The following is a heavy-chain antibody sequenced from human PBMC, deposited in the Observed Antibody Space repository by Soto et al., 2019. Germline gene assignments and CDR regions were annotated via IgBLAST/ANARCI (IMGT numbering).Heavy chain of an antibody. J-gene: IGHJ5*02. CDR2: INHSGST. Sequence: PSETLSLTCAVYGGSFSGYYWSWIRQPPGKGLEWIGEINHSGSTNYNPSLKSRVTISVDTSKNQFSLKLSSVTAADTAVYYCARVGVVAAAGRNWFDPWGQGTLVTVSS. CDR3: ARVGVVAAAGRNWFDP. V-gene: IGHV4-34*01. D-gene: IGHD6-13*01. CDR1: GGSFSGYY.